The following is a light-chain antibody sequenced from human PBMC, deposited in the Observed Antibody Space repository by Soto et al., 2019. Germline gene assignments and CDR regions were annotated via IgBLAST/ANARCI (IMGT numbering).Light chain of an antibody. Sequence: EIVLTQSPATLSLSPGERATLSCRASQSVSSYLAWYQQKPGQAPRLLIDDASNRATGIPARFSGSVAGTDFTLAISGLEPEDFAVYYCQQRSNWPTFGGGTKVEIK. CDR2: DAS. J-gene: IGKJ4*01. CDR1: QSVSSY. CDR3: QQRSNWPT. V-gene: IGKV3-11*01.